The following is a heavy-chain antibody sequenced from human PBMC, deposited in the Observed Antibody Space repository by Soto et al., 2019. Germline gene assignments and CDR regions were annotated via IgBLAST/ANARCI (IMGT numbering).Heavy chain of an antibody. V-gene: IGHV1-2*02. CDR1: GYTFTGYY. CDR3: ARDLVDTAMAGFDY. CDR2: INPNSGGT. D-gene: IGHD5-18*01. J-gene: IGHJ4*02. Sequence: VASVKVSCKASGYTFTGYYMHWVRQAPGQGLEWMGWINPNSGGTNYAQKFQGRVTMTRDTSISTAYMELSRLRSDDTAVYYCARDLVDTAMAGFDYWGQGTLVTVSS.